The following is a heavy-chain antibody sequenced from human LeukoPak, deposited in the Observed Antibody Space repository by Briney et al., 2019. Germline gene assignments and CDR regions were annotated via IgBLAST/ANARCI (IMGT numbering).Heavy chain of an antibody. CDR2: IIGSGGST. Sequence: PGGSLRLSCAASGFTFNNYAMTWVRQAPGKGLEWVSTIIGSGGSTDYADSVKGRFTISRDNSKDTLLLQMDSLRVEDTAVYYCATFCSGGDCYSSAPWGQGTLVTVSS. V-gene: IGHV3-23*01. CDR3: ATFCSGGDCYSSAP. CDR1: GFTFNNYA. D-gene: IGHD2-15*01. J-gene: IGHJ5*02.